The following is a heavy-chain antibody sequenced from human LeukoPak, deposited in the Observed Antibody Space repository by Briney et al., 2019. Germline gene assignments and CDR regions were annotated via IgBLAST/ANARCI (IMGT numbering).Heavy chain of an antibody. J-gene: IGHJ5*02. CDR1: GGSISSSSYY. D-gene: IGHD3-10*01. Sequence: PSETLSLTCTVSGGSISSSSYYWGWIRQPPGKGLEWIGGIYYSGSTYYNPSLKSRVTISVDTSKNQFSLKLSSVTAADTAVYYCARVGLPITMVRGVMDWFDPWGQGTLVTVSS. CDR3: ARVGLPITMVRGVMDWFDP. CDR2: IYYSGST. V-gene: IGHV4-39*07.